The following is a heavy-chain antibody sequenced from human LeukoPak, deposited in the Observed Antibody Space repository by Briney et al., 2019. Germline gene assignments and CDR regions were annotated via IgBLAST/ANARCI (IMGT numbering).Heavy chain of an antibody. CDR2: IYYSGST. D-gene: IGHD3-16*02. Sequence: SETLSLTCTVSGGSISSSSCYWGWIRQPPGKGLEWIGSIYYSGSTNYNPSLKSRVTISVDTSKNQFSLKLSSVTAADTAVYYCAREGLYDYVWGSYRYTRPLTDYWGQGTLVTVSS. V-gene: IGHV4-39*07. CDR1: GGSISSSSCY. J-gene: IGHJ4*02. CDR3: AREGLYDYVWGSYRYTRPLTDY.